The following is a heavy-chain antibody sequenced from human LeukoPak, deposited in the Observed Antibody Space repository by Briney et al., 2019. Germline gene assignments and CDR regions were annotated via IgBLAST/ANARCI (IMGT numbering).Heavy chain of an antibody. V-gene: IGHV4-59*12. CDR1: GGSISSYN. D-gene: IGHD3-10*01. CDR2: IYYSGST. J-gene: IGHJ5*02. CDR3: ARDSGTTGEVKFDP. Sequence: SETLSLTCTVSGGSISSYNWSWIRQPRGKGLEWIGYIYYSGSTNYNPSLKSRVTISVDTSTNQLSLKLSSVTAADTAVYYCARDSGTTGEVKFDPWGQGTLVTVSS.